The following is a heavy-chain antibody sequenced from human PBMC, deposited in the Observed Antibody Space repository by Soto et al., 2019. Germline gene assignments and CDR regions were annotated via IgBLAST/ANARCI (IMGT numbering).Heavy chain of an antibody. CDR3: ARGELATIAYFDC. J-gene: IGHJ4*02. D-gene: IGHD5-12*01. CDR2: ITPVFGAP. Sequence: QVQLVQSGAEVKKPGSSVKVSCKASGGTFGSSTISWVRQAPGQGLEWMGGITPVFGAPNYAQKFQGRDTITADKSTSTAYMELRSLRSEDTGVYYCARGELATIAYFDCWGQGTQVTVSS. CDR1: GGTFGSST. V-gene: IGHV1-69*06.